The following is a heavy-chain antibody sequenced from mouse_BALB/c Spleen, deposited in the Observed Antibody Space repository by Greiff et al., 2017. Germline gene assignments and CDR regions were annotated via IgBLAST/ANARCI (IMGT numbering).Heavy chain of an antibody. CDR1: GYTFTDYA. CDR2: ISTYYGDA. Sequence: VKLQQSGAELVRPGVSVKISCKGSGYTFTDYAMHWVKQSHAKSLEWIGVISTYYGDASYNQKFKGKATMTVDKSSSTAYMELARLTSEDSAIYYCARYDYDGAYWGQGTLVTVSA. CDR3: ARYDYDGAY. D-gene: IGHD2-4*01. J-gene: IGHJ3*01. V-gene: IGHV1S137*01.